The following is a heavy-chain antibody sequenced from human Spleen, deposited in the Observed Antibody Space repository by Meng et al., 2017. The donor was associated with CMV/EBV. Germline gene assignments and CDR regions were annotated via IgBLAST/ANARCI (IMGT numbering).Heavy chain of an antibody. Sequence: GSLRLSCAVYGGSFSGHYWTWIRHSPGKGLEWIGDIYHSGSTNYNPSLKSRVSISVDTSKNQFSLKLSSVTAADTAVYYCARGFYFDYWGQGTLVTVSS. J-gene: IGHJ4*02. CDR2: IYHSGST. CDR3: ARGFYFDY. CDR1: GGSFSGHY. V-gene: IGHV4-34*01.